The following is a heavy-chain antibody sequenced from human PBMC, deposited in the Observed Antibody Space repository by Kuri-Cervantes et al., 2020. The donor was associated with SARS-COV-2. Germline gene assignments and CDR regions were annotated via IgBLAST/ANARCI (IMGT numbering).Heavy chain of an antibody. CDR1: GFTFSSYG. CDR2: IWYDGSNK. CDR3: VRGSSGWPGDASWNFDY. D-gene: IGHD6-19*01. J-gene: IGHJ4*02. Sequence: LSLTCAASGFTFSSYGMHWVRQAPGKGLEWVAVIWYDGSNKYYADSVKGRFTISRDNSKNTLYLQMNSLRAEDTAVYYCVRGSSGWPGDASWNFDYWGQGTLVTVSS. V-gene: IGHV3-33*01.